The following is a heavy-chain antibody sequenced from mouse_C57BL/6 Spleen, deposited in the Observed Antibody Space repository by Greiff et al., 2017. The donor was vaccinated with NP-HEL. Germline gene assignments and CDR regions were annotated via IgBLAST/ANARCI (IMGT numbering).Heavy chain of an antibody. CDR1: GFTFSDYY. J-gene: IGHJ2*01. Sequence: EVKLMESGGGLVQPGGSLKLSCAASGFTFSDYYMHWVRQTPEKRLEWVAYLSNGGGSTYYPDTVKGRFTISRDNAKNTLYLQMSRLKSEDTAMYYCARQGLYYFDYWGQGTTLTVSS. CDR2: LSNGGGST. CDR3: ARQGLYYFDY. D-gene: IGHD3-1*01. V-gene: IGHV5-12*01.